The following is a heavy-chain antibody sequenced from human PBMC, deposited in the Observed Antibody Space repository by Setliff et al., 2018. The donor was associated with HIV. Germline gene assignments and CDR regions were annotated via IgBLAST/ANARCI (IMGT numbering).Heavy chain of an antibody. V-gene: IGHV3-66*02. CDR3: ATTHHYARSGYYG. Sequence: PGGSLRLSCGASGFTVSSNEMGWVRQAPGKGLEWVSSNSGGSTYYAESVKGRFTISRDNSKSTLYLQMNSLGPEDRAVYYCATTHHYARSGYYGWGQGTLVTVSS. J-gene: IGHJ4*02. CDR2: NSGGST. CDR1: GFTVSSNE. D-gene: IGHD3-22*01.